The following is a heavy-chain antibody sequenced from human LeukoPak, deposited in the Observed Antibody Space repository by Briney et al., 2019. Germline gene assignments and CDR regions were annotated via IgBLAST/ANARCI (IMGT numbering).Heavy chain of an antibody. Sequence: RASEILSLTCTVSGGSISSSSYYWGWIRQPPGKGLEWIGSIYYSGSTYYNPSLKSRVTISVDTSKNQFSLKLSSVTAADTAVYYCAGLGIAVAGIIDYWGQGTLVTVSS. D-gene: IGHD6-19*01. CDR3: AGLGIAVAGIIDY. CDR1: GGSISSSSYY. J-gene: IGHJ4*02. CDR2: IYYSGST. V-gene: IGHV4-39*01.